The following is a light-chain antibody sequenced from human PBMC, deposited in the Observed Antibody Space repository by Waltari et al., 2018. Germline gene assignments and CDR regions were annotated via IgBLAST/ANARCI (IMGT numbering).Light chain of an antibody. CDR3: QQYDSSPPT. J-gene: IGKJ4*01. CDR2: GAS. Sequence: EIVLTQSPATLSLSPGERATLPCRASQSVTNYLAWYQQKPGQAPRLLISGASSRATGIPDRFSGSGSATDFTLTISRLEPEDVAVYYCQQYDSSPPTFGGGTKVEIK. CDR1: QSVTNY. V-gene: IGKV3-20*01.